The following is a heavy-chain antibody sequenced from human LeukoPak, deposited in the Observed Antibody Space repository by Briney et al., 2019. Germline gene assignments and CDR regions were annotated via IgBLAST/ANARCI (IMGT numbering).Heavy chain of an antibody. CDR1: GYSFTRYG. J-gene: IGHJ4*02. CDR2: MNPNSGNT. Sequence: ASVKVSCKASGYSFTRYGISWVRQAPGQGLEWMGWMNPNSGNTGYAQKFQGRVTITRNTSISTAYMELSSLRSEDTAVYYCARLYYDFWSGYYRLDYWGQGTLVTVSS. D-gene: IGHD3-3*01. CDR3: ARLYYDFWSGYYRLDY. V-gene: IGHV1-8*03.